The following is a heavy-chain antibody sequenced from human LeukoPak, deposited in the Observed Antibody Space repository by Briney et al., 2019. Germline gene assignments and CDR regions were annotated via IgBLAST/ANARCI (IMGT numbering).Heavy chain of an antibody. V-gene: IGHV4-39*07. Sequence: PSETLSLTCTVSGGSISSSSYYWGWIRQPPGKGLEWIGSIYYSGSTYYNPSLKSRVTISVDTSKNQFSLKLSSVTAADTAVYYCARDSFGVNAFSIWGQGTVVTVSS. J-gene: IGHJ3*02. CDR1: GGSISSSSYY. CDR3: ARDSFGVNAFSI. CDR2: IYYSGST. D-gene: IGHD3-10*01.